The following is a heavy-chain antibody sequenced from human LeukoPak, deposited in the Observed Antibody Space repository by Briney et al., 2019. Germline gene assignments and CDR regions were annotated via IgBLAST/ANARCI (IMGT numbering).Heavy chain of an antibody. CDR2: IYYSGST. CDR3: ARSDVEMATITDYYFDY. D-gene: IGHD5-24*01. Sequence: SETLSLTCTVSGVSISSYYWSWIRQPPGKGLEWIGYIYYSGSTNYNPSLKSRVTISVDTSKNQFSLKLSSVTAADTAVYYCARSDVEMATITDYYFDYWGQGTLVSVSS. V-gene: IGHV4-59*01. CDR1: GVSISSYY. J-gene: IGHJ4*02.